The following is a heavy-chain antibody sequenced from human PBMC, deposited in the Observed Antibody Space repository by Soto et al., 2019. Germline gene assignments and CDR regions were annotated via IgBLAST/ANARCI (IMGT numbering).Heavy chain of an antibody. Sequence: GGSLRLSCAASGFTFSSYSMNWVRQAPGKGLEWVSYISSSSTIYYADSVKGRFTISRDNAKNSLYLQMNSLRDEDTAVYYCERYHSSSWEYYFDYGGQGTLVTVSS. CDR3: ERYHSSSWEYYFDY. V-gene: IGHV3-48*02. CDR2: ISSSSTI. D-gene: IGHD6-13*01. CDR1: GFTFSSYS. J-gene: IGHJ4*02.